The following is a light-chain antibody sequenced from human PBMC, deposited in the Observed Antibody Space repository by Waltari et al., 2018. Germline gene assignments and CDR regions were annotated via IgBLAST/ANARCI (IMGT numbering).Light chain of an antibody. V-gene: IGKV3-20*01. CDR1: QSIGRS. CDR2: GTS. J-gene: IGKJ1*01. CDR3: QHYVSLPVT. Sequence: EIVLTQSPGTLSLSPGERATLSCRASQSIGRSLAWYKQKPGQPPRLLIYGTSNRATGIPDWFSGGGSATDFSLTISRLRPEEGAMYYCQHYVSLPVTFGQGTKVEIK.